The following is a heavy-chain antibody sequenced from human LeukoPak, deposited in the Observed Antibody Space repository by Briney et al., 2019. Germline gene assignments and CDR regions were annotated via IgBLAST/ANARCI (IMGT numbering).Heavy chain of an antibody. CDR2: INQSGST. V-gene: IGHV4-34*01. Sequence: ETLSLTCTVYGGSLSGYYWSWIRQPPGKGLEWIGEINQSGSTNYNPSLKSRVTISGATSKNEFSLRLTSVTAADTAVYYCARDSPSSTSWGYWGQGTLVTVSS. CDR3: ARDSPSSTSWGY. J-gene: IGHJ4*02. D-gene: IGHD2-2*01. CDR1: GGSLSGYY.